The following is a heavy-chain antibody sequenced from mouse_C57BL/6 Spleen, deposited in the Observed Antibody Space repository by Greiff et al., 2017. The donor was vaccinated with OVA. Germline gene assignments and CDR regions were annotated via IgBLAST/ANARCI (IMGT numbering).Heavy chain of an antibody. CDR2: IDPSDSYT. CDR3: ARSSPYYYGSREAMDY. D-gene: IGHD1-1*01. CDR1: GYTFTSYW. V-gene: IGHV1-69*01. J-gene: IGHJ4*01. Sequence: QVQLKQPGAELVMPGASVKLSCKASGYTFTSYWMHWVKQRPGQGLEWIGEIDPSDSYTNYNQKFKGKSTLTVDKSSSTAYMQLSSLTSEDSAVYYCARSSPYYYGSREAMDYWGQGTSVTVSS.